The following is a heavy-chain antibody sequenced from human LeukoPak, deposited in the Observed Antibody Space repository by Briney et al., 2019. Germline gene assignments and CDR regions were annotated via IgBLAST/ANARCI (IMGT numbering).Heavy chain of an antibody. CDR1: GYTFTSYY. V-gene: IGHV1-46*01. Sequence: ASVKVSCKASGYTFTSYYMHWVRQAPGQGLEWMGIINPSGGSTSYAQKSQGRVTMTRDTSTSTVYMELSSLRSEDTAVYYCARERPVYYYDSSGYYGSDAFDIWGQGTMVTVSS. CDR3: ARERPVYYYDSSGYYGSDAFDI. D-gene: IGHD3-22*01. CDR2: INPSGGST. J-gene: IGHJ3*02.